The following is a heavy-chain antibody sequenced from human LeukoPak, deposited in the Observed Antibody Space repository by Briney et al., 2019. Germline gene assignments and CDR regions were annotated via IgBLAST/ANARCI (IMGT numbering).Heavy chain of an antibody. CDR2: IDNDGSGT. CDR3: ARDPGPYCGGDCYYFDY. V-gene: IGHV3-74*01. CDR1: VFIFSRYW. J-gene: IGHJ4*02. Sequence: GGSLRLSCAASVFIFSRYWMHWVRQAPGKGLVWVARIDNDGSGTSYADSVKGRFTISRDNAKNTLYLQMNSRRAEDTAVYYCARDPGPYCGGDCYYFDYWGQGTLVTVSS. D-gene: IGHD2-21*02.